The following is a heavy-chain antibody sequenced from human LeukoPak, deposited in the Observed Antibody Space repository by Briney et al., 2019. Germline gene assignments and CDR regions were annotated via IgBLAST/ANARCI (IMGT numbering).Heavy chain of an antibody. Sequence: SETLSLTCTVSGGSISSYYWSWIRQPAGKGLEWIGRIYTSGSTNYNPSLKSRVTMSVDTSKNQFSLKLSSVTAADTAVYYCARGSDTIFGVVTPFDYWGQGTLVTVSS. CDR3: ARGSDTIFGVVTPFDY. V-gene: IGHV4-4*07. CDR1: GGSISSYY. J-gene: IGHJ4*02. D-gene: IGHD3-3*01. CDR2: IYTSGST.